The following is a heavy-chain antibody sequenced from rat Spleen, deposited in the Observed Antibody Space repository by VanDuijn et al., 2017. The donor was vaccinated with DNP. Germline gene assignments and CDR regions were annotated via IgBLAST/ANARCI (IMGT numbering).Heavy chain of an antibody. CDR3: ASRILYVTDSY. J-gene: IGHJ3*01. Sequence: EVQLVESGGGLVQPGRSLKLSCAASGFTFSAYYMAWVRQAPAKGLEWVATISPSGGNTYYRDSVKGRFTISRDNAKSTLYLQMNSLRSGDTATYYCASRILYVTDSYWGQGTLVTVSS. CDR1: GFTFSAYY. V-gene: IGHV5-25*01. D-gene: IGHD1-6*01. CDR2: ISPSGGNT.